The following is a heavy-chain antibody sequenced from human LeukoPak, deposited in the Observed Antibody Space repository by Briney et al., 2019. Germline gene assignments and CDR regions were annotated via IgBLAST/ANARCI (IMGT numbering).Heavy chain of an antibody. CDR3: ARSFRTLDY. Sequence: PGGSLRLSCAASGFTFSTYWMNWVRQAPGKGLEWVATIKQDGSEKYFVDSVKGRFTISRDNAKNSLYLQMNSLRDEDTAVYYCARSFRTLDYRGQGTLVTVSS. V-gene: IGHV3-7*04. CDR1: GFTFSTYW. J-gene: IGHJ4*02. CDR2: IKQDGSEK.